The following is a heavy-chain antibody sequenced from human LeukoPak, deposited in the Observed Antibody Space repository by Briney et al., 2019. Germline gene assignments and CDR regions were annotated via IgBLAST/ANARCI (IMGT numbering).Heavy chain of an antibody. D-gene: IGHD2-21*02. Sequence: GGSLRLSCGASGLTFSSYAMTWVRQAPGKGLEWVSAISGSAGSTYYADSVKGRFTISRDNSKNTLYLQMNSLRAEDTAVYYCAKDPVVVVTAIHSYWGQGTLVTVSS. J-gene: IGHJ4*02. V-gene: IGHV3-23*01. CDR2: ISGSAGST. CDR3: AKDPVVVVTAIHSY. CDR1: GLTFSSYA.